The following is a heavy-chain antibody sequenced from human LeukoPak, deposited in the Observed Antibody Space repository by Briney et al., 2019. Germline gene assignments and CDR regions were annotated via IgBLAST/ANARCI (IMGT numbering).Heavy chain of an antibody. V-gene: IGHV3-33*01. Sequence: GGSLRLSCAASGFTFSSYGMHWVRQAPGKGLEWVAVIWYDGSNKYYADSVKGRFTISRDNSKNTLYLQMNSLRAEDTAVYYCAREDYYGSGIYGMDVWGKGTTVTVSS. CDR1: GFTFSSYG. D-gene: IGHD3-10*01. J-gene: IGHJ6*04. CDR3: AREDYYGSGIYGMDV. CDR2: IWYDGSNK.